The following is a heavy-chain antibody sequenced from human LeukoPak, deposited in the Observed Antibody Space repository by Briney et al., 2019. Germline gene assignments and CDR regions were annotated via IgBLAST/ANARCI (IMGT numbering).Heavy chain of an antibody. CDR2: ISSTSSYI. Sequence: GGSLRLSCGASGFTFSTYSMNWVRQAPGKGLEWVSSISSTSSYIYYADSVRGRFTISRDNAQKSLYLQMNSLRAEDTAVYYCARVGYSSGWYFDYWGQGTLVTVSS. CDR1: GFTFSTYS. D-gene: IGHD6-19*01. CDR3: ARVGYSSGWYFDY. J-gene: IGHJ4*02. V-gene: IGHV3-21*01.